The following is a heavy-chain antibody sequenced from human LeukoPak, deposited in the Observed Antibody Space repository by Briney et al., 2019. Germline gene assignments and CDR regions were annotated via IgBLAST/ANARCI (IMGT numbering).Heavy chain of an antibody. CDR2: ISASGGNT. D-gene: IGHD6-13*01. CDR1: GFTFSSYA. V-gene: IGHV3-23*01. Sequence: GGSLRLSCAASGFTFSSYAMSWVRQAPGKGLEWVSTISASGGNTFYADSVKGRFTISRDNSKNTLHLQMNSLRAEDTAVYYCAKDGRVEQQLYYFDYWGQGALVTVSS. CDR3: AKDGRVEQQLYYFDY. J-gene: IGHJ4*02.